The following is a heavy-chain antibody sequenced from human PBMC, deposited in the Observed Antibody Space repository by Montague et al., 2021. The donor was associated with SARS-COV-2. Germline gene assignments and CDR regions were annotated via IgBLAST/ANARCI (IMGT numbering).Heavy chain of an antibody. CDR1: GGSISSSIYY. D-gene: IGHD2-15*01. CDR3: ARENREVVGATLNNWFDP. V-gene: IGHV4-39*07. J-gene: IGHJ5*02. Sequence: SETLSLTCTVSGGSISSSIYYWGWIRQPPGKGLEWIGSIYYSGSTYYNPSLKSRVTMSLDTSKNQFSLKQSSVTAADTAVYYCARENREVVGATLNNWFDPWGQGTLVTVSS. CDR2: IYYSGST.